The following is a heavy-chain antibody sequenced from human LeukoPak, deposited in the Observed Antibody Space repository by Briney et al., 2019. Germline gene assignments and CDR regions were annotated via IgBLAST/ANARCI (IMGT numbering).Heavy chain of an antibody. CDR3: ARACSSTSSYATLDY. J-gene: IGHJ4*02. CDR2: IYYSGST. Sequence: PSQTLSLTCTVSGGSISSGGYYWSWIRQHPGKGLEWIGYIYYSGSTYYNPSLKSRVTISVDTSKNQFSLKLSSVTAADTAVYYCARACSSTSSYATLDYWGREPWSPSPQ. D-gene: IGHD2-2*01. V-gene: IGHV4-31*03. CDR1: GGSISSGGYY.